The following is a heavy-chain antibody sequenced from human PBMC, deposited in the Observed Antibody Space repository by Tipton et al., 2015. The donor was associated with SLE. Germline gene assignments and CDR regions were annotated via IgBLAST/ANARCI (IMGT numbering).Heavy chain of an antibody. Sequence: LRLSCTVSGGSIRNYYWSWIRQPAGKELEWIGRIHTSGSTDYNPSLKSRVTMSLDTSKNQFSLKLSSVTAADTAVYYCASTVVGAISKTFDYWGQGTLVTVSS. CDR3: ASTVVGAISKTFDY. CDR1: GGSIRNYY. V-gene: IGHV4-4*07. D-gene: IGHD1-26*01. J-gene: IGHJ4*02. CDR2: IHTSGST.